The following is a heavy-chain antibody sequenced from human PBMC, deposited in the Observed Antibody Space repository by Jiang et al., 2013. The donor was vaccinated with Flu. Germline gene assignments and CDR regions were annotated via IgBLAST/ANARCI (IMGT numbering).Heavy chain of an antibody. Sequence: GAEVKKPGESLRISCKGSGYSFTSYWISWVRQMPGKGLEWMGRIDPSDSYTNYSPSFQGHVTISADKSISTAYLQWSSLKASDTAMYYCARHEDIVVVPAASNWFDPWGQGTLVTVSS. V-gene: IGHV5-10-1*01. CDR2: IDPSDSYT. J-gene: IGHJ5*02. CDR1: GYSFTSYW. CDR3: ARHEDIVVVPAASNWFDP. D-gene: IGHD2-2*01.